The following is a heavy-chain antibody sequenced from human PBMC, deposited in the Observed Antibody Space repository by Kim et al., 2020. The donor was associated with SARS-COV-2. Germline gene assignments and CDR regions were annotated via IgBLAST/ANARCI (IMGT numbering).Heavy chain of an antibody. CDR3: ATHDYIWGIPLKRSVAPGEFTDY. D-gene: IGHD3-16*01. CDR1: GGSISSSSYY. Sequence: SETLSLTCTVSGGSISSSSYYWGWIRQPLGKGLEWLGTIHYSGSTYYNPSLKSRVTISVDTSKNQFSLRLSSVTAADTAIYYCATHDYIWGIPLKRSVAPGEFTDYWGQGTLVTVSS. CDR2: IHYSGST. J-gene: IGHJ4*02. V-gene: IGHV4-39*01.